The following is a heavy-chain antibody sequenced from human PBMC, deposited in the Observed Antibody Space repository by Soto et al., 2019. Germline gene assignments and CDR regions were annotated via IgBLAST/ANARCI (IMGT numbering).Heavy chain of an antibody. V-gene: IGHV1-69*02. CDR3: ASNLPGYSSGWYFDY. J-gene: IGHJ4*02. Sequence: SVKVSCKASGGTFSSYTISWVRQAPGQGLEWMGRIIPILGIANYAQKFQGRVTITADKSTSTAYMELSSLRSEDTAVYYCASNLPGYSSGWYFDYWGQGTLVTVS. CDR2: IIPILGIA. CDR1: GGTFSSYT. D-gene: IGHD6-19*01.